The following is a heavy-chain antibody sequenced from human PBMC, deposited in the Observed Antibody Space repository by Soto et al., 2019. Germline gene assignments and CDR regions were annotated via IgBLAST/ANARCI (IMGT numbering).Heavy chain of an antibody. CDR1: GYSFTSYW. Sequence: GESLKISCKGSGYSFTSYWISWVRQMPGKGLEWMGRIDPSDSYTNYSPSFQGHVTISAGKSISTAYLQWSSLKASDTAMYYCARSTYCSGGSCPGGMDVWGQGTTVTVSS. J-gene: IGHJ6*02. V-gene: IGHV5-10-1*01. CDR2: IDPSDSYT. CDR3: ARSTYCSGGSCPGGMDV. D-gene: IGHD2-15*01.